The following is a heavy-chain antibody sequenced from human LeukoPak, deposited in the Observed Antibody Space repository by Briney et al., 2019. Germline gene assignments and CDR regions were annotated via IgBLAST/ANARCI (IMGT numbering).Heavy chain of an antibody. Sequence: GGSLRLSCAASGFIVSSNYMSWVRQAPGKGLEWVSVMYSGGSTYYADSAKGRFTISRDSSKNTLYLQMNSLRAEDTGVYYCARDQGWFDPWGQGTLVTVSS. J-gene: IGHJ5*02. CDR3: ARDQGWFDP. V-gene: IGHV3-66*01. CDR2: MYSGGST. CDR1: GFIVSSNY.